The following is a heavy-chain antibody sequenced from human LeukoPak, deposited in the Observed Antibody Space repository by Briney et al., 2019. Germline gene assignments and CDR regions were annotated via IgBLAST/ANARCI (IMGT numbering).Heavy chain of an antibody. J-gene: IGHJ6*02. CDR2: ISSGSTTI. Sequence: GGSLRLSCAASGFSFSSYSMNWVRQAPGKGLEWVSYISSGSTTIYYADSVKGRFTISRDNAKNSLYLQMNSLRAEDTAVYYCARDQTYYDILTASHYYYGMDVWGQGTTVTVSS. CDR3: ARDQTYYDILTASHYYYGMDV. CDR1: GFSFSSYS. V-gene: IGHV3-48*01. D-gene: IGHD3-9*01.